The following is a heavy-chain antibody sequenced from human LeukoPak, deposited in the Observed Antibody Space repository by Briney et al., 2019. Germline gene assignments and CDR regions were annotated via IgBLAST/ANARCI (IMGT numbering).Heavy chain of an antibody. CDR1: GGSISSGGYY. CDR3: ARVRPFGGWYLIDAFDI. V-gene: IGHV4-31*03. D-gene: IGHD6-19*01. CDR2: IYYSGST. J-gene: IGHJ3*02. Sequence: SETLSLTCTVSGGSISSGGYYWSWIRQHPGKGLEWIGYIYYSGSTYYNPSLKSRVTISVDTSKNQFSLKLSSVTAADTAVYYCARVRPFGGWYLIDAFDIWGQGTMVTVSS.